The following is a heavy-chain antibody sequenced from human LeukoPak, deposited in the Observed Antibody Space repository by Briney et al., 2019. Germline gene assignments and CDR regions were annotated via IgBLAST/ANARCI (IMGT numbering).Heavy chain of an antibody. CDR1: GSTFSNAW. CDR2: INSDGYSI. V-gene: IGHV3-74*03. CDR3: TRAGYSSGFDS. Sequence: GGSLRLSCAASGSTFSNAWMSWVRQAPGKGLVWVSRINSDGYSITYADSVKGRFTISRDNAKNTLYLQMNSLIAEDTAVYFCTRAGYSSGFDSWGQETLVTVSS. D-gene: IGHD6-19*01. J-gene: IGHJ5*01.